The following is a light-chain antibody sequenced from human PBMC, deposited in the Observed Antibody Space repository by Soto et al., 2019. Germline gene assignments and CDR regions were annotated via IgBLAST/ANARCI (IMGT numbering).Light chain of an antibody. J-gene: IGLJ1*01. V-gene: IGLV2-23*01. CDR3: FSYAANSLEDS. CDR1: SSDVVSYNL. CDR2: EAS. Sequence: QSALTQPASGSVSPGQSITISCTGPSSDVVSYNLVSWYQQHPGNAPKLMIYEASKPPTGMSNRFSGSESAHDAALTISVRQAENERDYFCFSYAANSLEDSVGTAPKVNV.